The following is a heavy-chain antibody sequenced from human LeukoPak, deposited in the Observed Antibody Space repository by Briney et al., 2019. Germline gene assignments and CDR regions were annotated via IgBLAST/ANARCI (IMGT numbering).Heavy chain of an antibody. D-gene: IGHD4-11*01. CDR1: GFTFSDYA. V-gene: IGHV3-23*01. Sequence: PGGSLRLSCAASGFTFSDYALSWVRQAPGKGLEWVSAISGSDTNTNYADSVKGRFTISRDNSENTLYLQMNSLRAEDTAVYYCTREDHSNYNYWGQGTLVTVSS. J-gene: IGHJ4*02. CDR2: ISGSDTNT. CDR3: TREDHSNYNY.